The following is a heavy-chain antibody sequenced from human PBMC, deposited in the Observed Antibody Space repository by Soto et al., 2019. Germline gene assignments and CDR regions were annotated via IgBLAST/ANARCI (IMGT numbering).Heavy chain of an antibody. V-gene: IGHV3-30-3*01. CDR2: ISYDGSNK. CDR3: ARNNDYYYGMDV. Sequence: QVQLVESGGGVVQPGRSLRLSCAASGFTFSSYAMHWVRQAPGKGLEWVAVISYDGSNKYYADSVKGRFTISRDNSKTTLYLQMNSLRAEDTAVYYCARNNDYYYGMDVWGQGTTVTVSS. D-gene: IGHD1-1*01. CDR1: GFTFSSYA. J-gene: IGHJ6*02.